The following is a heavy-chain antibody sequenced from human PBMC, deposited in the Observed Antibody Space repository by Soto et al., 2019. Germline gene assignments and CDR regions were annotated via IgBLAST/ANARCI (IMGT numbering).Heavy chain of an antibody. Sequence: GGSLRLSCAASGFAFRNYAMSWVRQAPGKGLEWISTLTGSSSNTYYADSVKGRFAISRDNSRNTLYLQMHSLTAEDTAVYYCANGRATYGLLTHDYWGQGTLVTVSS. CDR1: GFAFRNYA. D-gene: IGHD3-9*01. CDR2: LTGSSSNT. J-gene: IGHJ4*02. V-gene: IGHV3-23*01. CDR3: ANGRATYGLLTHDY.